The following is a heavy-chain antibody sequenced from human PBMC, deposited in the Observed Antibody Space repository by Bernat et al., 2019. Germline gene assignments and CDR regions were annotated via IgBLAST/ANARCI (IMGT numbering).Heavy chain of an antibody. D-gene: IGHD1-7*01. CDR2: ISYDGSNK. CDR1: GFTVSGNY. V-gene: IGHV3-30-3*01. CDR3: ARGDQTGWNYVGVYFDY. Sequence: VQLVESGGDLVQPGGSLRLSCAASGFTVSGNYMSWVRQAPGKGLEWVAVISYDGSNKYYADSVKGRFTISRDNSKNTLYLQMNSLRAEDTAVYYCARGDQTGWNYVGVYFDYWGQGTLVTVSS. J-gene: IGHJ4*02.